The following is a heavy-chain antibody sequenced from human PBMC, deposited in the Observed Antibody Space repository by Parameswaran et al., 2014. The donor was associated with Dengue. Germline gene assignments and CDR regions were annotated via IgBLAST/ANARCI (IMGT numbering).Heavy chain of an antibody. CDR2: INHSGST. Sequence: RWIRQPPGKGLEWIGEINHSGSTNYNPSLKSRVTISVDTSKNQFSLKLSSVTAADTAVYYCARGRGTDGDYSYWGQGTLVTVSS. J-gene: IGHJ4*02. D-gene: IGHD4-17*01. V-gene: IGHV4-34*01. CDR3: ARGRGTDGDYSY.